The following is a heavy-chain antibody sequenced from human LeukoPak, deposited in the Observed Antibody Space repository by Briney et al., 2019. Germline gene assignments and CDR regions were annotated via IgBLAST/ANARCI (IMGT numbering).Heavy chain of an antibody. Sequence: PGGSLRLSCAASGFTFSSYAMHWVRQAPGKGLEWVAVISYDGSNKYYADSVKGRLAISRDNSENTLYLQMNSLRAEDTAVYYCARETVGDYYDSSGYYYPGYWGQGTLVTVSS. V-gene: IGHV3-30*09. CDR2: ISYDGSNK. CDR1: GFTFSSYA. CDR3: ARETVGDYYDSSGYYYPGY. D-gene: IGHD3-22*01. J-gene: IGHJ4*02.